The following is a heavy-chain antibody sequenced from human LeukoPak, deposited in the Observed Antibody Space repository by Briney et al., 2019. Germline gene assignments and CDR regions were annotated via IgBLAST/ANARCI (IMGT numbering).Heavy chain of an antibody. CDR2: IGAGHDT. CDR1: GFTFSTYD. J-gene: IGHJ2*01. D-gene: IGHD4-17*01. CDR3: TREKHDTVTPGWSFDL. V-gene: IGHV3-13*01. Sequence: GGSLRLSCAASGFTFSTYDFHWVRHVPGKGLEWVSAIGAGHDTSYPVSVEGRFTISRQNARNSLFLQMNALRADDSAVYYCTREKHDTVTPGWSFDLWGRGTLVTVSS.